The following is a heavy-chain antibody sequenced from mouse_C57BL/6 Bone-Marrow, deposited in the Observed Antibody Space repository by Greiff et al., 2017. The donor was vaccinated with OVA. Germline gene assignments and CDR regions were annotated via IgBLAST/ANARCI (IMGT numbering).Heavy chain of an antibody. J-gene: IGHJ4*01. Sequence: EVKVEESGEGLVKPGGSLKLSCAASGFTFSSYAMSWVRQTPEKRLEWVAYISSGGDYIYYAATVKGRFPISRDNARNTLYLQMSSLKSEDTAMYYCTRESFYYYGSSGGVDYWGQGTSVTVSS. CDR2: ISSGGDYI. V-gene: IGHV5-9-1*02. CDR1: GFTFSSYA. CDR3: TRESFYYYGSSGGVDY. D-gene: IGHD1-1*01.